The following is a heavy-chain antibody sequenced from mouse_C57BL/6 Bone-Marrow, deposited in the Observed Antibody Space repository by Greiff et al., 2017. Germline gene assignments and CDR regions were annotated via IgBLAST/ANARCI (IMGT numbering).Heavy chain of an antibody. J-gene: IGHJ1*03. D-gene: IGHD4-1*02. V-gene: IGHV12-3*01. CDR3: AGAPTGGYWYFDV. CDR2: ITHSGET. Sequence: VQLQESGPGLVKPSQSLFLTCSITGFPITSGYYWIWIRQSPGKPLEWMGYITHSGETFYNPSLQSPISITRETSKNQFFLQLNSVTTEDTAMYYCAGAPTGGYWYFDVWGTGTTVTVSS. CDR1: GFPITSGYY.